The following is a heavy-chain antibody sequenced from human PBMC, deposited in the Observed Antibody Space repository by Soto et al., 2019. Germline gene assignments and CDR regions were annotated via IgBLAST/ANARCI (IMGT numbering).Heavy chain of an antibody. J-gene: IGHJ5*02. Sequence: QLQLQESGPGLVKPSETLSLTCTVSGGSISSSTYYWGWIRQPPGKGLEWIGSIYYSGSTYYNPSLKSRVTISVDTSKNQFSLRLSFVTAADTAVYYCARHQYLLWFGYAQLGWFDPWGQGTLVTVSS. CDR2: IYYSGST. V-gene: IGHV4-39*01. CDR3: ARHQYLLWFGYAQLGWFDP. D-gene: IGHD3-10*01. CDR1: GGSISSSTYY.